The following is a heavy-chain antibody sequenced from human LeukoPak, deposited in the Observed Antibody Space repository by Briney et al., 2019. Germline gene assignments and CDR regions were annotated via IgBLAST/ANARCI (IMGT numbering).Heavy chain of an antibody. CDR2: IFYSGST. V-gene: IGHV4-39*07. CDR1: SGSISTSNYY. Sequence: SETLSLTCTVSSGSISTSNYYWGWVRQPPGKALEWTGNIFYSGSTYYSPSLKSRVTISVDTSKNHFSLKLNSVTAADTAVYYCAKPSNYYGSATDAFDFWGQGTMVTVSS. CDR3: AKPSNYYGSATDAFDF. D-gene: IGHD3-10*01. J-gene: IGHJ3*01.